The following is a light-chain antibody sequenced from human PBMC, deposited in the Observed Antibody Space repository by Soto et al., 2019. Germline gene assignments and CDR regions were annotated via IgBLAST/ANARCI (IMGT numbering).Light chain of an antibody. CDR3: QQYGSSPRT. J-gene: IGKJ1*01. Sequence: EIVLTQSPGSLCLSPGERAAVPCRASQSVSSSYLAWYQQKPGQAPRLLIYGASSRATGIPDRFRGSGSGTDFTLTISRLEPEDFAVYYCQQYGSSPRTFGQGTKVDI. CDR1: QSVSSSY. CDR2: GAS. V-gene: IGKV3-20*01.